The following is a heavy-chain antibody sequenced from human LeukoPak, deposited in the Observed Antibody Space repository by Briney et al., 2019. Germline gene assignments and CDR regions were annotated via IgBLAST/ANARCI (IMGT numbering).Heavy chain of an antibody. Sequence: GGSLRLSCAASGFTLSSYGMHWVRQAPGKGLEWVAVISYDGSNKYYADSVKGRFTISRDNSKNTLYLQMNSLRAEDTAVYYCVKALTDDAFDIWGQGTMVTVSS. J-gene: IGHJ3*02. CDR3: VKALTDDAFDI. CDR1: GFTLSSYG. CDR2: ISYDGSNK. V-gene: IGHV3-30*18.